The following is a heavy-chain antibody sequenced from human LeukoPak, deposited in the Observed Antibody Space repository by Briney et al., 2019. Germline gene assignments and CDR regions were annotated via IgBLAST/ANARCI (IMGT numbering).Heavy chain of an antibody. CDR3: ARDQKYSGYV. V-gene: IGHV4-39*07. D-gene: IGHD5-12*01. CDR1: GGSISSSSYY. Sequence: ASETLSLTCTVSGGSISSSSYYWGWIRQPPGKGLEWIGSIYYSGSTYYNPSLKSRVTISVDTSKNQFSLKLSSVTAADTAVYYCARDQKYSGYVWGQGTLVTVSS. J-gene: IGHJ4*02. CDR2: IYYSGST.